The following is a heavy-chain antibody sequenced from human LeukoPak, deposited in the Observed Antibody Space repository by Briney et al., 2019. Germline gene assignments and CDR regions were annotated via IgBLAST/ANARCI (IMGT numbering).Heavy chain of an antibody. J-gene: IGHJ4*02. Sequence: SETLSLTCAVYGGSFSGYYWSWIRQPPGKGLEWIGEINHSGSTNYNPSLKSRVTISVDTSKSQFSLKLSSVTAADTAVYYCARGDSSSWSYDYWGQGTLVTVSS. CDR1: GGSFSGYY. D-gene: IGHD6-13*01. CDR3: ARGDSSSWSYDY. CDR2: INHSGST. V-gene: IGHV4-34*01.